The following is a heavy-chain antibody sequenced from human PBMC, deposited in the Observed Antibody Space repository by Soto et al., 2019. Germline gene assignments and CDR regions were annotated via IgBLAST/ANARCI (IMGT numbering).Heavy chain of an antibody. CDR3: ARGHRVPARRGYYYYGMDV. Sequence: SETLSLTCAVYGGPFSGYYWSWIRQPPGKGLEWIGEINHSGSTNYNPSLKSRVTISVDTSKNQFSLKLSSVTAADTAVYYCARGHRVPARRGYYYYGMDVWGQGTTVTVS. D-gene: IGHD2-2*01. J-gene: IGHJ6*02. V-gene: IGHV4-34*01. CDR1: GGPFSGYY. CDR2: INHSGST.